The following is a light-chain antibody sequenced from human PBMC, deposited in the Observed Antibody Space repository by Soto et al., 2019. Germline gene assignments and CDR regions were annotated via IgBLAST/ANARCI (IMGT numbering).Light chain of an antibody. J-gene: IGLJ1*01. CDR2: TNN. CDR1: SSNIGAGFD. Sequence: QSVPTQPPSVSGAPGQRVTISCTGSSSNIGAGFDVHWYQQLPGAGPKLLIFTNNIRPSGVPGRFSGSKSGISASLAITGLQAEDEADYYCQSYDSSLSGYVFGTGTKVTVL. V-gene: IGLV1-40*01. CDR3: QSYDSSLSGYV.